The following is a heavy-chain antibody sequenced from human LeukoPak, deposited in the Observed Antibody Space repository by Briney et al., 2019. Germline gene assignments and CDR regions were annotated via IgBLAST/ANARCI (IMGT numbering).Heavy chain of an antibody. V-gene: IGHV4-39*01. CDR1: GGSIGSNYYY. Sequence: SETLSLTCTVSGGSIGSNYYYWGWIRQPPGRGLEWIGSIYYSGSTYYNPSLKSRVTISEDTSKNQFSLKLNSVTAADTAVYYCARHRIAARGSFDYWGQGTLVTVSS. CDR2: IYYSGST. J-gene: IGHJ4*02. D-gene: IGHD6-6*01. CDR3: ARHRIAARGSFDY.